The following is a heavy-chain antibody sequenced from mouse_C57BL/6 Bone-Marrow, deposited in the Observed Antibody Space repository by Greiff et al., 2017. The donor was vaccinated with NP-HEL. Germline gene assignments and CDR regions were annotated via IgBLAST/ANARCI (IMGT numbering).Heavy chain of an antibody. CDR1: GYSFTGYY. J-gene: IGHJ3*01. V-gene: IGHV1-42*01. CDR3: ARRGYYGSRRGFAY. CDR2: INPSTGGT. D-gene: IGHD1-1*01. Sequence: VQLQQSGPELVKPGASVKISCKASGYSFTGYYMNWVKQSPEKSLEWIGEINPSTGGTTYNQKFKAKATLTVDKSSSTAYMQLKSLTSEDSAVYYCARRGYYGSRRGFAYWGQGTLVTVSA.